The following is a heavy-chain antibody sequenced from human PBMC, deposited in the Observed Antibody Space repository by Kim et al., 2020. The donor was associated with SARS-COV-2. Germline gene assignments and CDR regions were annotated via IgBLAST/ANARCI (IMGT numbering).Heavy chain of an antibody. V-gene: IGHV5-51*01. Sequence: GESLKISCEVSGYRSTNYWIGWVRQMPGKGLEWMGIINPGASDTRYSPSFQGQVIISADKSINTAYLQWSSLKASDTAMYYCGAAYDGTTYYSFWGQGTLVTVSS. D-gene: IGHD3-22*01. J-gene: IGHJ4*02. CDR1: GYRSTNYW. CDR3: GAAYDGTTYYSF. CDR2: INPGASDT.